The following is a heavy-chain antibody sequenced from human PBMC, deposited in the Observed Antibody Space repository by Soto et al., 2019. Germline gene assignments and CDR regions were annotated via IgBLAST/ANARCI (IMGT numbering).Heavy chain of an antibody. Sequence: GGSLRLSGTASGFTFGDYAISWVRQAPWKGLEWVGFIRSKAYGGTTEYAASVKGRFTISRDDSKSIAYLQMNSLKTEDTAVYYCTRSMTTVTYFDYWGQRTLLTVSS. D-gene: IGHD4-17*01. V-gene: IGHV3-49*04. CDR1: GFTFGDYA. CDR2: IRSKAYGGTT. J-gene: IGHJ4*02. CDR3: TRSMTTVTYFDY.